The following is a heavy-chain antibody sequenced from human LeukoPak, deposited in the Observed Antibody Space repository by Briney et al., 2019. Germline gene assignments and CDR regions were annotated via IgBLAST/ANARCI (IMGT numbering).Heavy chain of an antibody. D-gene: IGHD2-15*01. V-gene: IGHV1-18*01. Sequence: GASVKVSCKASGGTFSSYAISWVRQAPGQGLEWMGWISAYNGNTNYAQKLQGRVTMTTDTSTSTAYMELRSLRSDDTAVYYCARVPESAATVDFDYWGQGTLVTVSS. CDR3: ARVPESAATVDFDY. CDR2: ISAYNGNT. CDR1: GGTFSSYA. J-gene: IGHJ4*02.